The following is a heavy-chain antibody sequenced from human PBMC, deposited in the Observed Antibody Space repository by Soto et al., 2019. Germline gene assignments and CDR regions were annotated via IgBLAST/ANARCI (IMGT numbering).Heavy chain of an antibody. Sequence: PGGSLRLSCAASGFTFSSYGMHWVRQAPGKGLEWVAVISYDGSNKYYADSVKGRFTISRDNSKNTLYLQMNSLRAEDTAVYYCAKDIGIQLWLGYYYGMDVWGQGTTVTVSS. V-gene: IGHV3-30*18. J-gene: IGHJ6*02. CDR1: GFTFSSYG. CDR3: AKDIGIQLWLGYYYGMDV. CDR2: ISYDGSNK. D-gene: IGHD5-18*01.